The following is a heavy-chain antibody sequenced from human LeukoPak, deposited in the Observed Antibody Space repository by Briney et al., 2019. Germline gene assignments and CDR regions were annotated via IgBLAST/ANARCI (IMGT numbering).Heavy chain of an antibody. CDR2: ISDSGAGT. CDR1: GFTFSNYG. D-gene: IGHD3-22*01. CDR3: AKDQLTYYFDSSGYYPLAY. Sequence: GGTLRLSCAASGFTFSNYGMSWVRQAPGKGLEWVSAISDSGAGTYYADSVKGRFTISRDNSKNTLYLQMNSLRAEDTAVYYCAKDQLTYYFDSSGYYPLAYWGQGTLVTVSS. J-gene: IGHJ4*02. V-gene: IGHV3-23*01.